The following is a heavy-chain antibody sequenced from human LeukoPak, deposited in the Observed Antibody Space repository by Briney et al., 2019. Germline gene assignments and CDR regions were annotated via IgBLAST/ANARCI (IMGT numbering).Heavy chain of an antibody. V-gene: IGHV3-23*01. CDR2: ISGSGGKT. CDR3: AKDDSRGIMTMIVVVSHFDS. Sequence: GGSLRLSCAASGFTFSRYAMSWVRQAPGKGLEWVSGISGSGGKTEYADSVKGRFTISRDNLKNTLYLQMNTLRAEDTARYYCAKDDSRGIMTMIVVVSHFDSWGQGTLVTVS. CDR1: GFTFSRYA. D-gene: IGHD3-22*01. J-gene: IGHJ4*02.